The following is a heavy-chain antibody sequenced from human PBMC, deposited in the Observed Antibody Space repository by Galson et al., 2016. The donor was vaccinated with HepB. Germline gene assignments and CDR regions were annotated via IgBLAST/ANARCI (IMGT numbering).Heavy chain of an antibody. Sequence: SLRLSCAGSGFTFRSYSINWVRQTPGKGLEWVSSIDSKGEYRNYADSVKGRFTISRDNAKKSVYLQMNSLRAEDTALYYCAREDIRFLEWLGYYSDLWGRGTLVTVSS. CDR3: AREDIRFLEWLGYYSDL. J-gene: IGHJ2*01. CDR2: IDSKGEYR. D-gene: IGHD3-3*01. V-gene: IGHV3-21*01. CDR1: GFTFRSYS.